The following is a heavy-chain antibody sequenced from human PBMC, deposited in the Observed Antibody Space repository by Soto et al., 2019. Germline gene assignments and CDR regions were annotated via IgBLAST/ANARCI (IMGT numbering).Heavy chain of an antibody. V-gene: IGHV2-5*02. CDR2: IYWDDNK. D-gene: IGHD5-12*01. Sequence: QITLKESGPTLVKPTQTLTLTCTFSGFSLNTGGEGVGWIRQPPGKALEWLALIYWDDNKRYSPSLKNRLTITTDTSNNQVFPTMTNTHPVDTATYYCAHRRISWLHFVGGYDYWGQGALVTVSS. J-gene: IGHJ4*02. CDR1: GFSLNTGGEG. CDR3: AHRRISWLHFVGGYDY.